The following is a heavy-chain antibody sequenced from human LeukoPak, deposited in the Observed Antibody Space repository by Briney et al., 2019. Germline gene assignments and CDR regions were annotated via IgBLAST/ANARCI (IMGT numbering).Heavy chain of an antibody. D-gene: IGHD6-13*01. CDR2: ISGSGGST. CDR1: GFTFSSYA. J-gene: IGHJ5*02. V-gene: IGHV3-23*01. CDR3: ANDSSSWSAGWFDP. Sequence: GGSLRLSRAASGFTFSSYAMSWVRQAPGKGLEWVSAISGSGGSTYYADSVKGRFTISRDNSKNTLYLQMNSLRAEDTAVYYCANDSSSWSAGWFDPWGQGTLVTVSS.